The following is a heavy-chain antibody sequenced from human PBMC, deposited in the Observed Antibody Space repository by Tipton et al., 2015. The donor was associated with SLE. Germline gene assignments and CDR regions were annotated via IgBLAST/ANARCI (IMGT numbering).Heavy chain of an antibody. CDR1: GFSFSNYG. CDR2: IHYDGSDQ. D-gene: IGHD4-11*01. Sequence: SLRLSCTASGFSFSNYGMHWVRQAPGKGLEWVAFIHYDGSDQDFADSVKGRFTISRDNSKNTLYLQMSSLRAEDTAVYFCAKDRARTTSYYFDSWGQGALVSVSA. CDR3: AKDRARTTSYYFDS. J-gene: IGHJ4*02. V-gene: IGHV3-30*02.